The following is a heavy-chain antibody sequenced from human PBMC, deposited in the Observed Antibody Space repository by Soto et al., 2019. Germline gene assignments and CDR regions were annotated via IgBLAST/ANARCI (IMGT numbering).Heavy chain of an antibody. J-gene: IGHJ2*01. D-gene: IGHD4-4*01. CDR1: GFTFSSYA. CDR3: ARPRWSDDYNWGYFDL. Sequence: QVQLVESGGGVVQPGRSLRLSCAASGFTFSSYAMHWVRQAPGKGLEWVAVISYEGSNKYYADSVKGRFTISRDNSKNLLYLQMNSLRAQDTAVYYCARPRWSDDYNWGYFDLWGRGTLVGVST. CDR2: ISYEGSNK. V-gene: IGHV3-30-3*01.